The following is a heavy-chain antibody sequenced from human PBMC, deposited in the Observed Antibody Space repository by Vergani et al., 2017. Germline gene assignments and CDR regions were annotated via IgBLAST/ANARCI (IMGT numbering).Heavy chain of an antibody. V-gene: IGHV3-33*01. J-gene: IGHJ4*02. D-gene: IGHD2-2*01. CDR3: ARDFSVVPAAYFDY. CDR2: IWYDGSNK. CDR1: GFTFSSYG. Sequence: QVQLVESGGGVVQPGRSLRLSCAASGFTFSSYGMHWVRQAPGKGLEWVAVIWYDGSNKYYADSVKGRFTISRDNSKNTLYLQMNSLRAEDTAVCYCARDFSVVPAAYFDYWGQGTLVTVSS.